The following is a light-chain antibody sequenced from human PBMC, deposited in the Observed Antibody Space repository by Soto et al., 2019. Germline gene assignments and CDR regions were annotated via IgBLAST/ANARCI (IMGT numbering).Light chain of an antibody. CDR3: AAWDDSLNGYV. Sequence: QSVLTQPPSASGPPGRTVTISCSGSTSNIGSNTVNWYQHLPETAPKLLIYSNSQRTSGVPDRFPGSKSGTSASLAISGLQSEDAADYYCAAWDDSLNGYVFGTGTKLTVL. V-gene: IGLV1-44*01. CDR1: TSNIGSNT. CDR2: SNS. J-gene: IGLJ1*01.